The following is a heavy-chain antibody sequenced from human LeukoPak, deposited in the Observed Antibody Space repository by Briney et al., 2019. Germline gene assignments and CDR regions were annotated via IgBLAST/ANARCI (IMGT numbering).Heavy chain of an antibody. V-gene: IGHV4-39*07. CDR2: INHSGST. CDR1: GGSISSGSYY. J-gene: IGHJ4*02. Sequence: SETLSLTCTVSGGSISSGSYYWSWIRQPPGKGLEWIGEINHSGSTNYNPSLKSRVTISVDTSKNQFSLKLSSVTAADTAVYYCARDNVYFDYWGQGTLVTVSS. CDR3: ARDNVYFDY.